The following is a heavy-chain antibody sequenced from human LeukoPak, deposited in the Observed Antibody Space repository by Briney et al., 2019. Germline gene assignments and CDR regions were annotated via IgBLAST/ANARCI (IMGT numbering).Heavy chain of an antibody. Sequence: GGSLRLSCAASGFTFSSYSMNWVRQAPGKGLEWVSYISSSSSTIYYADSVKGRFTISRDNAKNSLYLQMNSLRAEDTAVYYCARDLMVWPGAFDIWGQGTMVTVSS. CDR1: GFTFSSYS. D-gene: IGHD1-14*01. CDR3: ARDLMVWPGAFDI. J-gene: IGHJ3*02. V-gene: IGHV3-48*01. CDR2: ISSSSSTI.